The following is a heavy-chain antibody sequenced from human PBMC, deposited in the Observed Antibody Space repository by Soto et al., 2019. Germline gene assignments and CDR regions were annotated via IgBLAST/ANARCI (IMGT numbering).Heavy chain of an antibody. V-gene: IGHV1-69*13. D-gene: IGHD6-6*01. CDR2: IIPIFGTA. Sequence: SVKVSCKASGGTFSSYAISWVRQAPGQGLEWMGGIIPIFGTANCAQKFQGRVTITADESTSTAYMELSSLRSEDTAVYYCARDNSSSFGNWFDPWGQGTLVTVSS. CDR1: GGTFSSYA. CDR3: ARDNSSSFGNWFDP. J-gene: IGHJ5*02.